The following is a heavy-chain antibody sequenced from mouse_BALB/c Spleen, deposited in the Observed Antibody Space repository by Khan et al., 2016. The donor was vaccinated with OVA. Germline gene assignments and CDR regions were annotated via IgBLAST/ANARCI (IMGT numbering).Heavy chain of an antibody. CDR3: TKSLYYYGSSHLFDY. D-gene: IGHD1-1*01. CDR1: GFTFGTYT. J-gene: IGHJ2*01. CDR2: ISGGGIT. V-gene: IGHV5-12-2*01. Sequence: EVELVESGGGLVQPGGSLKLSCAASGFTFGTYTMSWVRQTPEKRLEWVAYISGGGITYYPDTVKGRFTISRDNAKNTLYLQMSSLKSEDTAMYYCTKSLYYYGSSHLFDYWGQGTTHTVSS.